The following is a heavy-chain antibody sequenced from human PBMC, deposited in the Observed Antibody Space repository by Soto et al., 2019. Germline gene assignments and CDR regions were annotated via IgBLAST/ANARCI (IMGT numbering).Heavy chain of an antibody. V-gene: IGHV4-31*03. Sequence: PYLTCTFAAGTISGAVYYRIWIQKHPGKGLEWIGYIHYSGSTYYNPSLKSRVTISVDTSKNQFSLKLSSVTAADTAVYYCARGVVDTAMAFYFDYWGQGTM. CDR1: AGTISGAVYY. J-gene: IGHJ4*02. CDR2: IHYSGST. D-gene: IGHD5-18*01. CDR3: ARGVVDTAMAFYFDY.